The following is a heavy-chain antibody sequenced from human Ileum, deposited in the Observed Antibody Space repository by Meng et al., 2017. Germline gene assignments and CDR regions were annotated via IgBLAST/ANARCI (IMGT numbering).Heavy chain of an antibody. CDR2: LKSKTDGGTR. Sequence: VQLVESVGGLVKPGGSLRLSCAASGFTFSDAWMRWVRQAPGKGLEWVGRLKSKTDGGTRDYATPVKGRFTISTDDSKNTLFLQMNSLKTEDTAVYYCTSGLGASDFDYWGQGTLVTVSS. J-gene: IGHJ4*02. CDR1: GFTFSDAW. D-gene: IGHD1-26*01. CDR3: TSGLGASDFDY. V-gene: IGHV3-15*01.